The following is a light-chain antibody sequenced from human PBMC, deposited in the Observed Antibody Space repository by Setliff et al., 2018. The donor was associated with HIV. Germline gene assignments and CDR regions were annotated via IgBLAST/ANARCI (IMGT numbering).Light chain of an antibody. Sequence: QSALTQPASMSGSPGQSITTACTGSSSDIFYNYVSWYQQHPGKAPKLIIYDVTNRPSGVSNRFSGSKSGNTASLTISGLQVGDEADYYCSSYSSTSTLLFGAGTKGTV. CDR2: DVT. J-gene: IGLJ1*01. V-gene: IGLV2-14*03. CDR3: SSYSSTSTLL. CDR1: SSDIFYNY.